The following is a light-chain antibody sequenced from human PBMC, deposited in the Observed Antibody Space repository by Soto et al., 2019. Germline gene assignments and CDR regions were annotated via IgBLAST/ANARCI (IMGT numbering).Light chain of an antibody. CDR2: EVS. CDR3: SSYRSSSTV. Sequence: QSALTQPASVSGSPGQSITIFCTGTSSDVGGYNYVSWYQQHPGKAPKLMIYEVSNRPSGVSNRFSGSKSDNTASLTISGLQAEDEADYYCSSYRSSSTVFGTGTKVTVL. V-gene: IGLV2-14*01. J-gene: IGLJ1*01. CDR1: SSDVGGYNY.